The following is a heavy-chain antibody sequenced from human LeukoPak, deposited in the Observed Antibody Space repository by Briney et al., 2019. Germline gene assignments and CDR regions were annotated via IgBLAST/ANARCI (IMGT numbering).Heavy chain of an antibody. V-gene: IGHV4-59*07. Sequence: SHTLSLTCTVSGGSISSYYWSWVRQPPGKGLEWVGYIYYSGSTNYNPSLKSRVTISVDTSKNQFSLKLSSVTAADTAVYYCARAQIEMATIFDAFDIWGQGTMVTVSS. D-gene: IGHD5-24*01. CDR2: IYYSGST. J-gene: IGHJ3*02. CDR1: GGSISSYY. CDR3: ARAQIEMATIFDAFDI.